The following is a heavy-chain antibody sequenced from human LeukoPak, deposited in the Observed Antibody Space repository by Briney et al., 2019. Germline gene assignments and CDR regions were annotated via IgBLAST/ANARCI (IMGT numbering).Heavy chain of an antibody. CDR1: GFTFSSYG. J-gene: IGHJ5*02. CDR2: ISYDGSNK. CDR3: AKVVVAAVSDP. Sequence: GRSLRLSCAASGFTFSSYGMHRVRQAPGKGLGWVAVISYDGSNKYYADSVKGRFTISRDNSKNTLYLQMNSLRAEDTAVYYCAKVVVAAVSDPWGQGTLVTVSS. V-gene: IGHV3-30*18. D-gene: IGHD2-15*01.